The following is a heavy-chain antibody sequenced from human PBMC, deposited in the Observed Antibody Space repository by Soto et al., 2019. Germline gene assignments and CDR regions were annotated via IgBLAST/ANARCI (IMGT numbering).Heavy chain of an antibody. D-gene: IGHD2-15*01. V-gene: IGHV3-64*01. CDR3: ARVLMDCSGGSCYSSYDAFDI. Sequence: GGSLRLSCAASGFTFSSYAMHWVRQAPGKGLEYVSAISSNGGSTYYANSVKGRFTISRDNSKNTLYLQMGSLRAEDMAVYYCARVLMDCSGGSCYSSYDAFDIWGQGTMVTVSS. CDR2: ISSNGGST. CDR1: GFTFSSYA. J-gene: IGHJ3*02.